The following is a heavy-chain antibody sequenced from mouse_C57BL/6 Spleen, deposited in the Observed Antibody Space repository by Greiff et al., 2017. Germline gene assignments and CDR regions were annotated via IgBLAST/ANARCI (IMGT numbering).Heavy chain of an antibody. V-gene: IGHV1-61*01. CDR1: GYTFTSYW. CDR2: IYPSDSET. Sequence: LQESGAELVRPGSSVKLSCKASGYTFTSYWMDWVKQRPGQGLEWIGNIYPSDSETHYNQKFKDKATLTVDKSSSTAYMQLSRLTSVDSAVYYCARYYYGSQGYFDVWGTGTTGTVSA. J-gene: IGHJ1*03. D-gene: IGHD1-1*01. CDR3: ARYYYGSQGYFDV.